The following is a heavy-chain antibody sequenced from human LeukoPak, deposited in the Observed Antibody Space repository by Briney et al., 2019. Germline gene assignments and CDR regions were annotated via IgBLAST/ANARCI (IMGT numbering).Heavy chain of an antibody. D-gene: IGHD3-16*01. CDR3: ARVGLRYFDL. J-gene: IGHJ2*01. CDR2: ISGSGGST. V-gene: IGHV3-23*01. Sequence: EWVSAISGSGGSTYYADSVKGRFTISRDNAKNSLYLQMNSLRAKDTAVYYCARVGLRYFDLWGRGTLVTVSS.